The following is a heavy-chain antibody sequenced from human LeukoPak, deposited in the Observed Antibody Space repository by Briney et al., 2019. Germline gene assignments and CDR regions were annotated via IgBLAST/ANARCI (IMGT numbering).Heavy chain of an antibody. J-gene: IGHJ4*02. D-gene: IGHD6-13*01. CDR1: GFTLDDYA. V-gene: IGHV3-43*02. Sequence: GGSLRLSCAASGFTLDDYAMHWVRQAPGKGLEWVSLISGDGGSTYYADSVKGRFTISRDNSKNSLYLQMNSLRTEDTALYYCAKDVATAAGTFYWGQGTLVTVSS. CDR2: ISGDGGST. CDR3: AKDVATAAGTFY.